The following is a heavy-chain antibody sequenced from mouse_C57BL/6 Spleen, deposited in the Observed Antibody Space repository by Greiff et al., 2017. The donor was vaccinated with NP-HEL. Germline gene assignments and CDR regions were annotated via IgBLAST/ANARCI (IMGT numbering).Heavy chain of an antibody. CDR1: GFTFSSYA. CDR3: TRAVFTTVVATYYAMDY. J-gene: IGHJ4*01. CDR2: ISSGGDYI. D-gene: IGHD1-1*01. V-gene: IGHV5-9-1*02. Sequence: EVKLVESGEGLVKPGGSLKLSCAASGFTFSSYAMSWVRQTPEKRLEWVAYISSGGDYIYYADTVKGRFTISRDNARNTLYLQMSSLKSEDTAMYYCTRAVFTTVVATYYAMDYWGQGTSVTVSS.